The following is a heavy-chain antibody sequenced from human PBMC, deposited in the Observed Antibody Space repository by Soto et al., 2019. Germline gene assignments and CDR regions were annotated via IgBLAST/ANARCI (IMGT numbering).Heavy chain of an antibody. D-gene: IGHD1-1*01. V-gene: IGHV4-38-2*02. CDR1: GFSISRGYY. Sequence: SETLSLTCIVAGFSISRGYYWSWVRQPPGKGLEWIGSIYPSVSSYHNPSLETRVRLSIDTSKNQFTLNLTSVTAADTALYYCAREKVGTTFFDNWGQGIQVTVSS. J-gene: IGHJ4*02. CDR2: IYPSVSS. CDR3: AREKVGTTFFDN.